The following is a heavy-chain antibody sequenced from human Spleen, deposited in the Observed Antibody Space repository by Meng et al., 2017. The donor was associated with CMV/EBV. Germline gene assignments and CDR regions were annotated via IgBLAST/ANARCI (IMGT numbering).Heavy chain of an antibody. Sequence: SGGSVSSGSYYWSWIRQPPGKGLEWIGCIYYSGSTNYNPSLKSRVTISVDTSKNQFSLKLSSVTAADTAVYYCAREKVQSRYNWFDPWGQGTLVTVSS. J-gene: IGHJ5*02. CDR3: AREKVQSRYNWFDP. V-gene: IGHV4-61*01. CDR1: GGSVSSGSYY. CDR2: IYYSGST.